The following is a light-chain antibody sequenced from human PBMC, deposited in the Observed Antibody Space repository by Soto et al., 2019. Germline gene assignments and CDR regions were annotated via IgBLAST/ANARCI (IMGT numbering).Light chain of an antibody. J-gene: IGKJ1*01. CDR1: QSVSSSY. V-gene: IGKV3-20*01. Sequence: EIVLTQSPATLSLSPGERATLSCRASQSVSSSYFAWHQQQPGHPTMLLIYGASSTATGIPDRFSGSAAGTDFTLTSSRLEPEDVAVYYCQQYGSLSWTFGQGTKVDIK. CDR2: GAS. CDR3: QQYGSLSWT.